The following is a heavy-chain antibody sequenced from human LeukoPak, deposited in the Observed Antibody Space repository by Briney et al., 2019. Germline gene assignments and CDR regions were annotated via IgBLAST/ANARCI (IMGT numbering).Heavy chain of an antibody. D-gene: IGHD3-3*01. Sequence: KPSGTLSLTCAVSGGSISSSNWWSWVRQPPGKGLEWIGEIYHSGSTNYNPSLKSRVTISVDTSKNQFSLKLSSVTAADTAVYYCAREDYDFWSGYTYLDYWGQGTLVTVSS. J-gene: IGHJ4*02. CDR1: GGSISSSNW. CDR2: IYHSGST. V-gene: IGHV4-4*02. CDR3: AREDYDFWSGYTYLDY.